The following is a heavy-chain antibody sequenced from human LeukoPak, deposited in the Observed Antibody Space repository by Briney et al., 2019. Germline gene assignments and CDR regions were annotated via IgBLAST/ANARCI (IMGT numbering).Heavy chain of an antibody. CDR1: GYTFTGYY. Sequence: EASVKVSCKASGYTFTGYYMHWVRQAPGQGLEWMGWINPNSGGTNYAQKFQGRVTMTRDTSISTAYMELSRLRSDDTAVYYCARDSIMITFGGVHYYMDVWGKGTTVTISS. CDR3: ARDSIMITFGGVHYYMDV. CDR2: INPNSGGT. V-gene: IGHV1-2*02. D-gene: IGHD3-16*01. J-gene: IGHJ6*03.